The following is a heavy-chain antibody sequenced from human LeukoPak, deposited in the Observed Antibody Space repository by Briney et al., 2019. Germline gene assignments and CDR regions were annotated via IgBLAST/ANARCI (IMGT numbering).Heavy chain of an antibody. CDR2: IKTDGSQI. J-gene: IGHJ4*02. V-gene: IGHV3-7*01. D-gene: IGHD7-27*01. CDR3: ARDLNWETY. CDR1: GLIFSSYG. Sequence: GGSLRLSCAVSGLIFSSYGMHWVRQAPGKGLEWVANIKTDGSQIYYVDSVKGRFTISRDNAKNSLYLQMNSLRAEDTAVYYCARDLNWETYWGQGTLVSVSS.